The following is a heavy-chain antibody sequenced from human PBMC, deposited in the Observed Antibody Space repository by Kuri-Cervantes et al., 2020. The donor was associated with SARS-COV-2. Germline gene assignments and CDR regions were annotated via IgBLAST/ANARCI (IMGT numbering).Heavy chain of an antibody. CDR2: IYHSGST. D-gene: IGHD5-12*01. V-gene: IGHV4-4*02. CDR3: ARHPGWKSGGSSLEFDP. J-gene: IGHJ5*02. Sequence: SETLSLTCAVSGGSISSSNWWSWVRQPPGKGLEWIGEIYHSGSTNYNPSLKSRVTISVDKSKNQFSLKLSSVTAADTAVYYCARHPGWKSGGSSLEFDPWGQGTLVTVSS. CDR1: GGSISSSNW.